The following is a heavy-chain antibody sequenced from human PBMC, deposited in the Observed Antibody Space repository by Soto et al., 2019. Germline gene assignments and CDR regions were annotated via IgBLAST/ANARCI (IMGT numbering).Heavy chain of an antibody. CDR1: GGSISSYY. CDR3: ARGGTTVNVYYYYYYMDV. V-gene: IGHV4-59*01. CDR2: IYYSGST. Sequence: SETLSLTCTVSGGSISSYYWSWIRQPPGKGLEWIGYIYYSGSTNYNPSLKSRVTISVDTSKNQFSLKLSSVTAADTAVYYCARGGTTVNVYYYYYYMDVWGKGTTVTVSS. J-gene: IGHJ6*03. D-gene: IGHD4-17*01.